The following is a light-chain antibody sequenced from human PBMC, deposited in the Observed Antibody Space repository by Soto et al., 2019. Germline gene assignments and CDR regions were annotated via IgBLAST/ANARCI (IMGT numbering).Light chain of an antibody. CDR3: QQYNNWPFT. Sequence: ERVMTQSPATLSVSPGERATLSCRASQSISSNLAWYQQKPGQAPRLLIYGASTRATGIPARFSGSGSGTEFTLTISSLQSEDFAVYYGQQYNNWPFTFGPGTKVDIK. V-gene: IGKV3-15*01. CDR1: QSISSN. CDR2: GAS. J-gene: IGKJ3*01.